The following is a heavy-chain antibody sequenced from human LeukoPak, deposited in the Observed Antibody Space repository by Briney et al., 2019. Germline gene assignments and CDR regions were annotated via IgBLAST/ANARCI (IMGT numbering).Heavy chain of an antibody. CDR3: ARDGYSYGLFDY. J-gene: IGHJ4*02. V-gene: IGHV3-53*01. CDR1: GFTVSSNY. D-gene: IGHD5-18*01. CDR2: IYSGGST. Sequence: GGSLRLSCAASGFTVSSNYMSWVRQAPGKGLEWVSVIYSGGSTYYADSVKGRFTISRGNSKNTLYLQMNSLRAEDTAVYYCARDGYSYGLFDYWGQGTLVTVSS.